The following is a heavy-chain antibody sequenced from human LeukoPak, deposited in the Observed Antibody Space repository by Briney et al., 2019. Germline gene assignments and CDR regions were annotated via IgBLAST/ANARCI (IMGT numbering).Heavy chain of an antibody. V-gene: IGHV4-59*08. Sequence: SETLSLTCTLSGGSISSYYWSWIRQPPGKGLEWIGYIYYSGSTNYNPSLKSRVTISVDTSKNQFSLKLSSVTAADTAVYYCARHGGVVVARYQNWFDPWGQGTLVTVSS. CDR3: ARHGGVVVARYQNWFDP. D-gene: IGHD2-15*01. CDR2: IYYSGST. CDR1: GGSISSYY. J-gene: IGHJ5*02.